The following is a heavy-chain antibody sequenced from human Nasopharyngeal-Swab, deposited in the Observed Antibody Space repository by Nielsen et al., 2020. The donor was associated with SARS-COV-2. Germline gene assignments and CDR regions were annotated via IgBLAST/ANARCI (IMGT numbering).Heavy chain of an antibody. D-gene: IGHD3-22*01. Sequence: GGSLTLSCAVSASTFTNYWMHWVRRTPGKGLVWFSCINIDGSRTAYADSVKGRLTISRDNPKNTLFLQMNSLRAEDTAVYYCARVLDYYDSSGYDTWDVFALWGQGTMVTVSS. CDR1: ASTFTNYW. CDR3: ARVLDYYDSSGYDTWDVFAL. V-gene: IGHV3-74*01. CDR2: INIDGSRT. J-gene: IGHJ3*01.